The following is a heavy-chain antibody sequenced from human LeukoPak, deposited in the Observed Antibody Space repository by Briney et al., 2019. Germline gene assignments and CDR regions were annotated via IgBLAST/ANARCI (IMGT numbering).Heavy chain of an antibody. D-gene: IGHD6-19*01. CDR1: GGSVNSGDYY. J-gene: IGHJ4*02. CDR2: VSHRGTT. CDR3: ARGLAGAVAGIFDY. Sequence: PSETLSLTCSVSGGSVNSGDYYWTWIRQPAGKGLEWIGRVSHRGTTAYNPSLKSRISMSIDTSRKEFSLKMSSVTAADTAVYYCARGLAGAVAGIFDYWGQGTLVTVSS. V-gene: IGHV4-61*10.